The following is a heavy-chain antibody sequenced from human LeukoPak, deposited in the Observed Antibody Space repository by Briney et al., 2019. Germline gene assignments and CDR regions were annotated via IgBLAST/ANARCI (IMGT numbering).Heavy chain of an antibody. V-gene: IGHV4-59*01. CDR1: GGSISSYY. CDR3: ARSGRGSHAFDI. D-gene: IGHD3-10*01. J-gene: IGHJ3*02. CDR2: IYYSGST. Sequence: SETLSLTCTVSGGSISSYYWSWIRRPPGKGLEWIGYIYYSGSTNYNPSLKSRVTISVDTSKNQFSLKLSSVTAADTAVYYCARSGRGSHAFDIWGQGTMVTVSS.